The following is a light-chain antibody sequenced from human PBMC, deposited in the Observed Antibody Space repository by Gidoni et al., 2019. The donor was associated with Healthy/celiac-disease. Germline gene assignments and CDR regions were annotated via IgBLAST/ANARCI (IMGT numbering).Light chain of an antibody. Sequence: EIVITQSPATLSVSPGERATLPCRASQSVSSNLAWYQQKPGQAPRLLIYGASTRATGIPARSSGSGSGTEFTLTISSLQSEDFAVYYCQQYNNWPPRTFGQGTKVEIK. CDR1: QSVSSN. CDR3: QQYNNWPPRT. V-gene: IGKV3-15*01. CDR2: GAS. J-gene: IGKJ1*01.